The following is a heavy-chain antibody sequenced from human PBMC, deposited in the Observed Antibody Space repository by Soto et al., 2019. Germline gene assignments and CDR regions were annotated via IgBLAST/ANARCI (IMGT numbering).Heavy chain of an antibody. D-gene: IGHD3-10*01. V-gene: IGHV5-51*01. CDR1: WYNAKYWW. CDR2: IYPADSDT. J-gene: IGHJ6*01. Sequence: PGEALKIDCEDTWYNAKYWWIVWVRQMPGKGMECMGIIYPADSDTRYRPSFQGQVTISADKSISTAYLQWSSLKASDTAMYYCVRHDYGSGGGYGMDIWGQGTTVTVSS. CDR3: VRHDYGSGGGYGMDI.